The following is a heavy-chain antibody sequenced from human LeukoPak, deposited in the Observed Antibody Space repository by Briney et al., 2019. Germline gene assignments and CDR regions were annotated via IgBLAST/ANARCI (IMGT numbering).Heavy chain of an antibody. CDR3: ANDAAQQQLSNLFYGMDV. V-gene: IGHV3-30-3*02. J-gene: IGHJ6*02. CDR1: GFTFSNYA. D-gene: IGHD6-13*01. CDR2: TSYDGSKK. Sequence: GGSLRLSCAASGFTFSNYAMHWVRQAPGKGLEWVAFTSYDGSKKYYADSVKGRFTISRDNSKNTLYLQMNSLRTEDTAVYFCANDAAQQQLSNLFYGMDVWGQGATVPSP.